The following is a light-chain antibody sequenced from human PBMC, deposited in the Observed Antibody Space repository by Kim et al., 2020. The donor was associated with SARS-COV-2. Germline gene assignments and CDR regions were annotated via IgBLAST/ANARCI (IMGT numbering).Light chain of an antibody. CDR3: QSYDSSLSAYV. CDR2: GDI. J-gene: IGLJ1*01. Sequence: QSALTQPPSVSGAPGQRVTVSCTGTNTNIGAGYDVHWYQQFPGMAPKLLIYGDINRPSGVPNRFSGSKSGSTASLVITGLQPEDEADYYCQSYDSSLSAYVFGSGTKVTVL. CDR1: NTNIGAGYD. V-gene: IGLV1-40*01.